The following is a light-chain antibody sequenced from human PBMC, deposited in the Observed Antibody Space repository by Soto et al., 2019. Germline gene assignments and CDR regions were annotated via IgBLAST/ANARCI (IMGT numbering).Light chain of an antibody. CDR1: SSDVGGYNY. Sequence: QSVLTQPASVSGSPGQSINISCTGTSSDVGGYNYVSWYQHHPGKAPKLIIYDVSNRPSGVPDRFSGSKSGNTASLTISGRQAEYEAHCYCKSYGGSSTDGFGNETKVTV. CDR3: KSYGGSSTDG. CDR2: DVS. V-gene: IGLV2-14*03. J-gene: IGLJ1*01.